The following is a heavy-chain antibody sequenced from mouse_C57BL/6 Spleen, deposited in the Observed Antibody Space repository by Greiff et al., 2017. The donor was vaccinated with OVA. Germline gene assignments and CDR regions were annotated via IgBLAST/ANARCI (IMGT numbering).Heavy chain of an antibody. D-gene: IGHD1-1*01. CDR2: IHPNSGST. CDR3: TITAVVATEYFDY. J-gene: IGHJ2*01. V-gene: IGHV1-64*01. Sequence: LVESGAELVKPGASVKLSCKASGYTFTSYWMHWVKQRPGQGLEWIGMIHPNSGSTNYNEKFKSKATLTVDKSSSTAYMQLSSLTSEDSAVYYCTITAVVATEYFDYWGQGTTLTVSS. CDR1: GYTFTSYW.